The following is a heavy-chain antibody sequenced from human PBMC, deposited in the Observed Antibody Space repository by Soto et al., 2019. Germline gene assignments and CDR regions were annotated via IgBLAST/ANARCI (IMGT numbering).Heavy chain of an antibody. CDR1: GFTFSRYG. V-gene: IGHV3-33*01. D-gene: IGHD4-17*01. J-gene: IGHJ4*02. Sequence: QVHLVESGGGVVQPGKSLRLSCVAPGFTFSRYGMHWVRQAPGEGLEWMAVIVNDGSSRYYADSVKGRFTISRDNSKNTLYLEMNSLGVDDTAMYYCARDDDYEANGLDYWGQGTLVTVSS. CDR3: ARDDDYEANGLDY. CDR2: IVNDGSSR.